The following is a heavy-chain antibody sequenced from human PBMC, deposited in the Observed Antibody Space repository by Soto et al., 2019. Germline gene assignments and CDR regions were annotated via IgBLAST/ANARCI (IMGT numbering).Heavy chain of an antibody. Sequence: SVKVSCKASGGTFSSYAISWVRQAPGQGLEWMGGIIPIFGTANYAQKFQGRVTITADESTSTAYMELSSLRSEDTAVYYCAIKARIAARLAPGWFDPWGQGTMVTVSS. CDR3: AIKARIAARLAPGWFDP. V-gene: IGHV1-69*13. CDR1: GGTFSSYA. D-gene: IGHD6-6*01. J-gene: IGHJ5*02. CDR2: IIPIFGTA.